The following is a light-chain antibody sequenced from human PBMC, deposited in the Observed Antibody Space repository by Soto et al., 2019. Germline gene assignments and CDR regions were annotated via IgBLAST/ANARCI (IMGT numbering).Light chain of an antibody. V-gene: IGKV3-15*01. J-gene: IGKJ1*01. CDR1: QSVSSN. CDR2: GAS. Sequence: EIVMTQSPATLSVSPGERATLSCRASQSVSSNLAWYQQKPGQTPRLLIYGASTRATGIPARFSGSGSGTAFTLTISSLQSEDFAVYYCQQYYNSWTFGQGTKVEIK. CDR3: QQYYNSWT.